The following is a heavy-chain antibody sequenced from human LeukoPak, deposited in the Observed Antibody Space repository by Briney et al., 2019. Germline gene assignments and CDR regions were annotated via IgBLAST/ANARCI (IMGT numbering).Heavy chain of an antibody. CDR2: IKVDGSES. Sequence: GGSLRLSCAASGFTFSSYWMTWVRQAPGKGLEWVANIKVDGSESYYADSVMGRFMISRDNAKNSLYLPMNSLRVDDTAVYYCARDQSAGASDIWGQGTMVTVS. J-gene: IGHJ3*02. V-gene: IGHV3-7*01. CDR1: GFTFSSYW. CDR3: ARDQSAGASDI.